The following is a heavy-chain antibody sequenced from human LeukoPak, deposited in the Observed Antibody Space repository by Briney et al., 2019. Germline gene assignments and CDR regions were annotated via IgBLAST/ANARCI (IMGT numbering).Heavy chain of an antibody. CDR3: ARDLYTVSTLGRGRGWFDP. J-gene: IGHJ5*02. CDR1: GGTFSSYA. Sequence: SVTVSCTASGGTFSSYAISWVRQAPGQGLEWMGRIIPIFGIANYAQKFQGRATITADKSTSTAYMELSSLRSEDTAVYYCARDLYTVSTLGRGRGWFDPWGQGTLVTVSS. V-gene: IGHV1-69*10. D-gene: IGHD4-11*01. CDR2: IIPIFGIA.